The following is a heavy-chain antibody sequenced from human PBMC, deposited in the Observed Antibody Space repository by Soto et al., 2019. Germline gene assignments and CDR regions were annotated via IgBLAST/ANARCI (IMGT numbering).Heavy chain of an antibody. CDR1: GHTSTSYA. CDR2: IIPMFGTA. CDR3: ARELLQADRSAYYTYVDC. J-gene: IGHJ4*02. V-gene: IGHV1-69*13. Sequence: SVKVSCKASGHTSTSYAISWVRQAPGPGPQWMGGIIPMFGTASYAQTFKGSVTYTADESTSTTYLELRSLRSEDTAMYYCARELLQADRSAYYTYVDCWGQGTLVTVSS. D-gene: IGHD3-3*01.